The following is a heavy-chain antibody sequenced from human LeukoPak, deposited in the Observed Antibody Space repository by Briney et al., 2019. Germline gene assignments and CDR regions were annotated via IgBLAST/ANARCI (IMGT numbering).Heavy chain of an antibody. CDR3: ARDRRANSSGWYSRDYYYYYMDV. J-gene: IGHJ6*03. Sequence: PSETLSLTCTVSGGSLSSFYWSWIRQPPGKGLEWIGYIYYSGSTNYNPSLKSRVTISVDKSKNQFSLKLSSVTAADTAVYYCARDRRANSSGWYSRDYYYYYMDVWGKGTTVTVSS. D-gene: IGHD6-19*01. V-gene: IGHV4-59*12. CDR1: GGSLSSFY. CDR2: IYYSGST.